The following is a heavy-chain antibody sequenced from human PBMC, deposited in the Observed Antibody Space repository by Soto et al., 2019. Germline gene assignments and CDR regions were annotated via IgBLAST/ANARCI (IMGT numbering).Heavy chain of an antibody. CDR3: ARAGIANHNYYYYGMDV. J-gene: IGHJ6*02. Sequence: ASVKVSCKASGYTFTSYDINWVRQATGQGLEWMGWMNPNSGNTGYAQKFQGRVTMTRNTSISTAYMELSSLRSEDTAVYYCARAGIANHNYYYYGMDVWGQGTTVTVSS. CDR2: MNPNSGNT. V-gene: IGHV1-8*01. D-gene: IGHD6-13*01. CDR1: GYTFTSYD.